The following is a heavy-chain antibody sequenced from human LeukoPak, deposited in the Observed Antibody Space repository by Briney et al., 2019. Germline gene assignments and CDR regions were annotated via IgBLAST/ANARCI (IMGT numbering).Heavy chain of an antibody. CDR3: ARPKIAAAGTNYYYMDV. Sequence: PSETLSLTCTVSSGSIGSSSNYWGWIRQAPGKGLEWIGNVYYSGSTFYNPSLKSRVTISVDTSKNQFSLKLRSVTAADTAVYYCARPKIAAAGTNYYYMDVWGKGTTVTVSS. CDR1: SGSIGSSSNY. V-gene: IGHV4-39*01. D-gene: IGHD6-13*01. CDR2: VYYSGST. J-gene: IGHJ6*03.